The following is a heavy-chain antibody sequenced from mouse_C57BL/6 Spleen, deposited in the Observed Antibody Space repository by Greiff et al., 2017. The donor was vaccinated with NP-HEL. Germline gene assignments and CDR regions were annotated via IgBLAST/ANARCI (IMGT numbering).Heavy chain of an antibody. J-gene: IGHJ4*01. Sequence: VQLQESGAELVRPGSSVKLSCKASGYTFTSYWMHWVKQRPIQGLEWIGNIDPSDSETHYNQKFKDKATLTVDKSSSTAYMQLSSLTSEDSAVYYCARSGGFSYYYAMDYWGQGTSVTVSS. D-gene: IGHD3-1*01. V-gene: IGHV1-52*01. CDR3: ARSGGFSYYYAMDY. CDR1: GYTFTSYW. CDR2: IDPSDSET.